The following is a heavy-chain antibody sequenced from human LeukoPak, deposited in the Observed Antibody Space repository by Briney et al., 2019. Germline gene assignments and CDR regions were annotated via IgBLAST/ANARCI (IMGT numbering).Heavy chain of an antibody. D-gene: IGHD3-22*01. CDR3: ARVTAITMIVV. Sequence: SETLSLTCAVYGGSFSGYYWSWIRQPPGKGLEWIGEISHSGSTNYDPSLKSRVTISVDTSKNQFSLKLSSVTAADTAVYYCARVTAITMIVVWGQGTLVTVSS. J-gene: IGHJ4*02. CDR2: ISHSGST. CDR1: GGSFSGYY. V-gene: IGHV4-34*01.